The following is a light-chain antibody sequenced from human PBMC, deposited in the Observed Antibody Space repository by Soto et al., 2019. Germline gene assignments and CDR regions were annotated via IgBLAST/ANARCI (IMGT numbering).Light chain of an antibody. CDR3: QSYDTSLSGFYV. J-gene: IGLJ1*01. CDR2: SNN. V-gene: IGLV1-40*01. Sequence: GSIFYTGSSSNIGAGSDVHWYQQLPGTAPKLLIYSNNNRPSGVPDRFSGSRSGTSASLAITGLQAEDEADYYCQSYDTSLSGFYVFGTGTKVTVL. CDR1: SSNIGAGSD.